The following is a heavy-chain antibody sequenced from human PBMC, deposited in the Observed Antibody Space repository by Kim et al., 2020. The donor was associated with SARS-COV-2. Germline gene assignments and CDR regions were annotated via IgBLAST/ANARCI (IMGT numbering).Heavy chain of an antibody. CDR3: ARMSYDFWSGYPNWFDP. Sequence: GGSLRLSCAASGFTVSSNYMSWVRQAPGKGLEWVSVIYSGGSTYYADSVKGRFTISRDNSKNTLYLQMNSLRAEDTAVYYCARMSYDFWSGYPNWFDPWGQGTLVTVSS. CDR2: IYSGGST. J-gene: IGHJ5*02. CDR1: GFTVSSNY. V-gene: IGHV3-53*01. D-gene: IGHD3-3*01.